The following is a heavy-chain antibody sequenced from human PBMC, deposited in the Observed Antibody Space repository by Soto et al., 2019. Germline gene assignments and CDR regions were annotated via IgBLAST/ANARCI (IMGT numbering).Heavy chain of an antibody. J-gene: IGHJ6*02. CDR1: GYTFTRYG. V-gene: IGHV1-18*01. CDR3: AKNGQPPYYYYGMDV. CDR2: ISGYNGDT. Sequence: QGQLVQSGGEAKKPGASVKVSCKASGYTFTRYGISWVRQAPGQGLEWMGWISGYNGDTNYAQKFQGRVTMTIETSTSTAYMELRSLPSDDTAVYYCAKNGQPPYYYYGMDVWGQGTTVTVSS. D-gene: IGHD2-8*01.